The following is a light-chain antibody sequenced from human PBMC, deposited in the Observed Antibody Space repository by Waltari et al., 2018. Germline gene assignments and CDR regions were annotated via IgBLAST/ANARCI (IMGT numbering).Light chain of an antibody. CDR1: QSVSRF. V-gene: IGKV3-20*01. J-gene: IGKJ1*01. CDR2: GAS. Sequence: EIVLTQSPGTLSLSPGERGTLSCRASQSVSRFLAWYQQKPGQAPRLLIYGASTRATGIPDRFSGSGSGTDFSLTISRLEPEDFAVYYCQKYDRLPATFGQGTKAEIK. CDR3: QKYDRLPAT.